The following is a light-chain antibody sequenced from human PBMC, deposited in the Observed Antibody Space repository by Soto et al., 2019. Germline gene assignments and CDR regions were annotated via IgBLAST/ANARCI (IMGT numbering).Light chain of an antibody. CDR1: QNIDNY. V-gene: IGKV3-11*01. J-gene: IGKJ1*01. CDR2: EAS. CDR3: QQRSNWPPTWT. Sequence: EIVLTQSPATLSLSPGERATLSCRASQNIDNYLAWYQQKPGQAPRLLLYEASNRPTGIPSRFSGSGSGTDFTLTSSSLEPEDFAVYYCQQRSNWPPTWTFGQGTKVEIK.